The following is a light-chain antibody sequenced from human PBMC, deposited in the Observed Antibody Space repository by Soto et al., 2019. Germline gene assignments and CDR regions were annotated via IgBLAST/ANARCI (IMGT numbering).Light chain of an antibody. V-gene: IGLV2-11*01. CDR1: SSDVGGYDF. Sequence: QSVLTQPRSVSGSPGQSVTISFTGTSSDVGGYDFVSWYQQHPGKAPKLMISDVSKRPSGVPDRFSGSKSGNTASLTISGLQAEDEADYYCCSYAGDLALFGGGTKVTVL. CDR2: DVS. J-gene: IGLJ2*01. CDR3: CSYAGDLAL.